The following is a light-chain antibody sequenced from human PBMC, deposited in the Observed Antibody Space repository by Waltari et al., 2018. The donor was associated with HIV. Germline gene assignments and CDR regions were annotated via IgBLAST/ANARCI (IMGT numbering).Light chain of an antibody. CDR3: CSYAGSPYV. V-gene: IGLV2-23*02. J-gene: IGLJ1*01. Sequence: QSALTQPASVSGSPGQSITISCPGTSSDVGSYKLVSWYQQHPGKAPKLMIYEVNKRPSGVSNRFSGSKSGNTASLTISGLQAEDEADYYCCSYAGSPYVFGTGTKVTVL. CDR1: SSDVGSYKL. CDR2: EVN.